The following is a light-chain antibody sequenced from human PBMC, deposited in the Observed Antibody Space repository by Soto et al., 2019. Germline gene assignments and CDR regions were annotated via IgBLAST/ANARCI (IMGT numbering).Light chain of an antibody. Sequence: SYELTQPPSVSVAPGKTARITCGGNNIGSKSVHWYQQKPGQAPVLVIYYDSDRPSGIPERFSGSNSGNTATLTISRVEAGDEGDYYCQVWDSSSDQFVVFGGGTQLTVL. CDR2: YDS. CDR3: QVWDSSSDQFVV. V-gene: IGLV3-21*04. CDR1: NIGSKS. J-gene: IGLJ2*01.